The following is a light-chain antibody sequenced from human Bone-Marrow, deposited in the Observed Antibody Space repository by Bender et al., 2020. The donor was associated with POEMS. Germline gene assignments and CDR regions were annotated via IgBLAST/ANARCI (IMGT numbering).Light chain of an antibody. CDR1: SSTIGISY. CDR2: RND. Sequence: QSVLTQPPSASGTPGQKVTISCSGSSSTIGISYVFWYQQLPGTAPKLLIYRNDQRPSGVPDRFSGSKSGNTASLTISGLQPEDEADYYCCSYTSSTTLVFGGGTKVTVL. J-gene: IGLJ2*01. CDR3: CSYTSSTTLV. V-gene: IGLV1-47*01.